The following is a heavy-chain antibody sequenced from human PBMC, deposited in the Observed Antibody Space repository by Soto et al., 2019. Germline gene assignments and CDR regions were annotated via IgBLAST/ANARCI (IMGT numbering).Heavy chain of an antibody. Sequence: QVQLVQSGPEVKKPGSTVRVACKTSGGSLSSNSLSWVRQAPGQGLEWMGRFIPVVGVVNYAQKFKGRVTISADTGTNTAYMELNSLRSDDTAVYYCASLERSADYWGQGTLVTVSS. V-gene: IGHV1-69*04. J-gene: IGHJ4*02. CDR3: ASLERSADY. CDR1: GGSLSSNS. CDR2: FIPVVGVV. D-gene: IGHD1-1*01.